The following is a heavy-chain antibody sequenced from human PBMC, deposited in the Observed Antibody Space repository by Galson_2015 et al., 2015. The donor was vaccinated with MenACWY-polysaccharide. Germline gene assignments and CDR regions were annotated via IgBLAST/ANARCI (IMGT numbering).Heavy chain of an antibody. D-gene: IGHD1-26*01. CDR2: ISSGGTI. V-gene: IGHV3-48*02. CDR1: GFTFSSYS. Sequence: SLRLSCAASGFTFSSYSMNWVRQAPGKGQEWVSYISSGGTIYYADSVKGRFTISRDNAKNSLYLQMNSLRDDDTAVYYCARVLKGLVGATPDYWGQGTLVTVSS. J-gene: IGHJ4*02. CDR3: ARVLKGLVGATPDY.